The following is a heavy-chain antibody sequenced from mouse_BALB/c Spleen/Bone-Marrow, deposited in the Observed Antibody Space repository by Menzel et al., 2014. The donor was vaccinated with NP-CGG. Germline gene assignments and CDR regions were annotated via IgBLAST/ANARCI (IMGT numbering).Heavy chain of an antibody. J-gene: IGHJ3*01. V-gene: IGHV7-1*02. D-gene: IGHD2-10*02. Sequence: EVQGVESGGGLVQPGDSLRLSCATSGFTFSDFYMEWVRQPPGKRLEWIAASRNKAKYYTTEYSASVKGWFIVSRDTSQSVLYLQMNALRAEDTAIYYCARDVGYGNYFVYWGQGTLVTVSA. CDR3: ARDVGYGNYFVY. CDR2: SRNKAKYYTT. CDR1: GFTFSDFY.